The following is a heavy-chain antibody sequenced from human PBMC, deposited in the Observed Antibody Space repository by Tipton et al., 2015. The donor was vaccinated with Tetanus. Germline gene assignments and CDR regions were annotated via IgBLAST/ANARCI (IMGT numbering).Heavy chain of an antibody. D-gene: IGHD3-3*01. V-gene: IGHV4-61*08. CDR3: ARANYDFSMKGPFDS. CDR1: GDSLRSGDRN. J-gene: IGHJ4*02. CDR2: ISSSGRT. Sequence: TLSLTCTVSGDSLRSGDRNWSWIRQAPGKGLEWLAYISSSGRTNSDYFLKSRISISRDTSKNQYFLNLSSVTAADTAVYFCARANYDFSMKGPFDSWGQGILVVVSA.